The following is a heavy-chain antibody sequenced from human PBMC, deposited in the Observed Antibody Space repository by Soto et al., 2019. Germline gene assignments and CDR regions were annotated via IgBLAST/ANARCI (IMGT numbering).Heavy chain of an antibody. CDR1: RLTFSTFD. Sequence: GGSLRLSCTASRLTFSTFDMHWVRQAPGKGLEWVALIWSDGSRAFYADFVQGRFFISRDNSRNTLYLQMNSLRDKDTAVYYYGMDVWGQGTTVTVSS. CDR3: GMDV. V-gene: IGHV3-33*01. CDR2: IWSDGSRA. J-gene: IGHJ6*02.